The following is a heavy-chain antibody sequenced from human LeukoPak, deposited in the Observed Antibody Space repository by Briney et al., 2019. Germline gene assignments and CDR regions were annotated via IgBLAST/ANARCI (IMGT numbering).Heavy chain of an antibody. Sequence: GGSLRLSCAASGFTFSSYAMSWVRQAPGKGLEWVSAISGSGGSTYYADSVKGRFTISRDNSKNTLYLQMNSLRAEDTAVYYCEKDKAPITIFGVVIQGPDYWGQGTLVTVSS. CDR2: ISGSGGST. CDR3: EKDKAPITIFGVVIQGPDY. CDR1: GFTFSSYA. D-gene: IGHD3-3*01. V-gene: IGHV3-23*01. J-gene: IGHJ4*02.